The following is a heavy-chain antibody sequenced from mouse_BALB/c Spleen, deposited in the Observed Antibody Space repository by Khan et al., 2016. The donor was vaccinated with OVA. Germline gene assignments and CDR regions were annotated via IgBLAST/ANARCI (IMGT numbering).Heavy chain of an antibody. D-gene: IGHD2-4*01. CDR1: GFSLNNYS. Sequence: QVQLKQSGPGLVQPSQSLSITCTVSGFSLNNYSVHWVRQSPGKGLEWLGVIWSAGSTDYNAAFISRLTISKDTSRSQVFFKMNSLQPNDTAIYSCARSGYEYGRGALFAYWGQGTLVTVSA. J-gene: IGHJ3*01. CDR3: ARSGYEYGRGALFAY. CDR2: IWSAGST. V-gene: IGHV2-2*02.